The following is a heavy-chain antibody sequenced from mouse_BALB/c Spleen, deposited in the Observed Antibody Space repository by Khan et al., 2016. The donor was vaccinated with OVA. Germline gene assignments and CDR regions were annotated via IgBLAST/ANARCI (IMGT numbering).Heavy chain of an antibody. D-gene: IGHD1-1*01. CDR3: ARIYGSDFDY. CDR1: GYSFTGYF. V-gene: IGHV1-20*02. J-gene: IGHJ2*01. CDR2: INPHIGET. Sequence: VQLKQSGPELVKPGASVKISYKASGYSFTGYFMNWVIQSHGKSLEWIGRINPHIGETFYNQKFKGKATLTVDESSSTAHMELRSLASEDSAVYYCARIYGSDFDYWGQGTTLTVSS.